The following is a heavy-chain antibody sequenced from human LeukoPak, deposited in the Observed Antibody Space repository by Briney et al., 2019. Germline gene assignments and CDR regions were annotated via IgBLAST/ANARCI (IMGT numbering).Heavy chain of an antibody. J-gene: IGHJ5*02. Sequence: SQTLSLTCTVSGDSISSGTFYWSWIRQPAGQGLEGIGRIYTSGSTNYNPSLKSRVTISVDTSKNQFSLQLSSVTAADTAVYYCARGRKYYYGSGSYKNWFDPWGQGTLVTVSS. V-gene: IGHV4-61*02. D-gene: IGHD3-10*01. CDR1: GDSISSGTFY. CDR2: IYTSGST. CDR3: ARGRKYYYGSGSYKNWFDP.